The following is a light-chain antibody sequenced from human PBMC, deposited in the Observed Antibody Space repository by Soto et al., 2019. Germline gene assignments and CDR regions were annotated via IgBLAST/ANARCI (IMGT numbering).Light chain of an antibody. CDR2: DAS. CDR1: QSISRW. J-gene: IGKJ1*01. V-gene: IGKV1-5*01. Sequence: DIPMTQSPSTLSASVGDRVTITCRASQSISRWLAWYQQRPGEAPKLLISDASNLESGVPSRFSGRGSGTEFTLTIRNLQPDDFATYYCQQYHTYSTFGQGTKVEIK. CDR3: QQYHTYST.